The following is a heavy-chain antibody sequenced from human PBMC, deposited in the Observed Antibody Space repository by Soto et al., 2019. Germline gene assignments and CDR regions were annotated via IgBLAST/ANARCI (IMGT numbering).Heavy chain of an antibody. V-gene: IGHV3-30-3*01. Sequence: PSCCLGICCASSGATFTIYVMHGLCQTTGKXLEWVAVISYDGSNKYYADAVKGRFTISRDNSKNTLYLQMNSMRAEDTAVYYCARVRSNTLGGYYYYGMDVWGQG. D-gene: IGHD1-26*01. CDR1: GATFTIYV. J-gene: IGHJ6*02. CDR3: ARVRSNTLGGYYYYGMDV. CDR2: ISYDGSNK.